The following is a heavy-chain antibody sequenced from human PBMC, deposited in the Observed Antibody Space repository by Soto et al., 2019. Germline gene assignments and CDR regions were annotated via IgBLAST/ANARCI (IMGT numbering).Heavy chain of an antibody. V-gene: IGHV5-51*01. Sequence: GESLKISCKGSGYSFTSYWVGWVRQMPGKGLXXMGIIYPGDSDKRYSKSFNRQVTISDDKSISTAYLQWSSPKAQATAMYYCARTAIVVVTDDFNQFNWFDHWGQGTLVTVSS. J-gene: IGHJ5*02. CDR3: ARTAIVVVTDDFNQFNWFDH. D-gene: IGHD2-2*01. CDR2: IYPGDSDK. CDR1: GYSFTSYW.